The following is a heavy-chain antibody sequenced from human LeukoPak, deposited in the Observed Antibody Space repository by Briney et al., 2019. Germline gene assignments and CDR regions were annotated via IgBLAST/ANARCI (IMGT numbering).Heavy chain of an antibody. V-gene: IGHV6-1*01. CDR2: TYYRSKWYN. J-gene: IGHJ4*02. D-gene: IGHD6-13*01. CDR3: AREVVSRISSWYYFDY. CDR1: GDSVSSNSAA. Sequence: SQTLSLTCAISGDSVSSNSAAWNWIRQSPSRGLEWLGRTYYRSKWYNDYAVSVKSRITINPDTSNNQFSLQLNSVTPEDTAVYYCAREVVSRISSWYYFDYWGQGTLVTVSS.